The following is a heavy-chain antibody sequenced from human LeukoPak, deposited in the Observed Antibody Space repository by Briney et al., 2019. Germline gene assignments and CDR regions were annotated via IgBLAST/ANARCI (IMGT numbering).Heavy chain of an antibody. CDR3: ATDSPETAAFDY. J-gene: IGHJ4*02. Sequence: PGGSLRLSCTASGFSFSTYSMNWVRQAPGKGLEWVSYIVGSSSNIYYADSVKGRFTISRDNAKNSLYLQMDSLRAEDTAVYYCATDSPETAAFDYWGQGSLVTVSS. CDR1: GFSFSTYS. D-gene: IGHD1-1*01. CDR2: IVGSSSNI. V-gene: IGHV3-48*04.